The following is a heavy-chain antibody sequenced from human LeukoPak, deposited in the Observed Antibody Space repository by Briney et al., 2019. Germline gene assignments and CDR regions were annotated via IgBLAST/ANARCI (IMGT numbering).Heavy chain of an antibody. D-gene: IGHD1-1*01. CDR3: ARGRPSGTADDAFDI. CDR1: GGSVSSYY. CDR2: IYTSGST. J-gene: IGHJ3*02. Sequence: SETLSLTCTVSGGSVSSYYWSWIRQPAGKGLEWIGRIYTSGSTNYNRSLKSRVTMSLDTSKNQFSLRVTSVTAADTAVYYCARGRPSGTADDAFDIWGPGTMVTVSS. V-gene: IGHV4-4*07.